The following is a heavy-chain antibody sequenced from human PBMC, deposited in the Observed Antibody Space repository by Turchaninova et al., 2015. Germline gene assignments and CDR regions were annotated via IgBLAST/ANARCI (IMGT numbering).Heavy chain of an antibody. CDR2: IYWDDDK. V-gene: IGHV2-5*02. Sequence: QITLKESGPTLMEPTQTITLTCTFSGFSPSTRGVGVGWIRTPPGKALEWLALIYWDDDKRYSPSLRSRLSVTKDTSNNRVVLAMTNVDPADTATYYCAHRRDGYNWDSASFDFWGQGTLVTVPS. CDR3: AHRRDGYNWDSASFDF. J-gene: IGHJ4*02. CDR1: GFSPSTRGVG. D-gene: IGHD1-7*01.